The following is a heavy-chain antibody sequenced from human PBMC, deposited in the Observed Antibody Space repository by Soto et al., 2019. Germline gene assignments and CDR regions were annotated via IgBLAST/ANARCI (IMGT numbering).Heavy chain of an antibody. CDR3: ARDPLYCSSTSCPSPYYYYYMDV. CDR2: INAGNGNT. J-gene: IGHJ6*03. Sequence: ASVKVSWKTSGYRFTSYAMHWVRQAPGQRLEWMGWINAGNGNTKYSQKFQGRVTITRDTSASTAYMELSSLRSEDTAVYYCARDPLYCSSTSCPSPYYYYYMDVWGKGTTVTVS. V-gene: IGHV1-3*01. CDR1: GYRFTSYA. D-gene: IGHD2-2*01.